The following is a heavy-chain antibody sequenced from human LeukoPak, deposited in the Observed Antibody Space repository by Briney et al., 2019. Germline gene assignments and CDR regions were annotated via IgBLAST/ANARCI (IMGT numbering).Heavy chain of an antibody. J-gene: IGHJ3*02. CDR1: GGSIGPYY. V-gene: IGHV4-4*07. D-gene: IGHD6-6*01. CDR3: ASEHSSSSWMDSFEI. CDR2: IYTTGTA. Sequence: PSETLSLTCIISGGSIGPYYWSWIRQAAGKGPEWIGRIYTTGTADYNPSLKGRVFLSVDTSKNQFSLKVTSVTAADTAVYYCASEHSSSSWMDSFEIWGPGTKVTVSS.